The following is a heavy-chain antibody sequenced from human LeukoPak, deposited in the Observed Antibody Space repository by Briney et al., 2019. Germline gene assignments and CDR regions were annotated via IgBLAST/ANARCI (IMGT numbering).Heavy chain of an antibody. CDR3: AIVIGSYFDSYFDY. CDR1: GYTFTSYD. J-gene: IGHJ4*02. CDR2: MNPNSGNT. D-gene: IGHD3-10*01. V-gene: IGHV1-8*01. Sequence: ASVKVSCKASGYTFTSYDINWVRQATGQGLEWMGWMNPNSGNTGYAQKFQGRVTMTRNTSISTAYMELSSLRSEDTAVYYCAIVIGSYFDSYFDYWGQGTLVTVSS.